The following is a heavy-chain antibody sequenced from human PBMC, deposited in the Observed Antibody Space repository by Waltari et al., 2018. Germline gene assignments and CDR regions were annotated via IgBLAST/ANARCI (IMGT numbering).Heavy chain of an antibody. CDR3: ATTPGIAVAGIFDY. J-gene: IGHJ4*02. Sequence: QVQLVQSGAEVKKPGASVKVSCKVSGYTLTEFSMPWVRQGPGKGLEWMGGFDPEDGETIYAQKFQGRVTMTEDTSTDTAYMELSSLRSEDTAVYYCATTPGIAVAGIFDYWGQGTLVTVSS. D-gene: IGHD6-19*01. CDR1: GYTLTEFS. CDR2: FDPEDGET. V-gene: IGHV1-24*01.